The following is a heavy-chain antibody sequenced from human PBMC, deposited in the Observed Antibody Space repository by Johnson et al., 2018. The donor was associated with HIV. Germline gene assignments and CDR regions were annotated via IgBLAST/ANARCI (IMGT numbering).Heavy chain of an antibody. D-gene: IGHD6-19*01. Sequence: VQLVESGGGLVQPGGSLRLSCAASGFTFSSYDMHWVRQATGKGLEWVSYISSSGSTIYYADSVKGRFTISRDNAKNTLYLQMNSLRAEDTAVYYCARKQWLEIPSDGLDVWGQGTMVTVAS. CDR1: GFTFSSYD. V-gene: IGHV3-48*03. CDR3: ARKQWLEIPSDGLDV. CDR2: ISSSGSTI. J-gene: IGHJ3*01.